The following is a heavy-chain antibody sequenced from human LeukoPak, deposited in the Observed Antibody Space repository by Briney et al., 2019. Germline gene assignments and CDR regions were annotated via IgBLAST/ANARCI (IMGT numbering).Heavy chain of an antibody. CDR2: ITGGGDYT. V-gene: IGHV3-23*01. CDR1: GFTFSSYV. CDR3: AKGIYTSTSYYDS. Sequence: GGSLRPSCAASGFTFSSYVMTWVRQAPGKGLAWVSTITGGGDYTYYVDSVKGRFTISRDNSKNTLYLQVNSLRAEDTAVYYCAKGIYTSTSYYDSWGQGTLVTVSS. D-gene: IGHD2-2*01. J-gene: IGHJ4*02.